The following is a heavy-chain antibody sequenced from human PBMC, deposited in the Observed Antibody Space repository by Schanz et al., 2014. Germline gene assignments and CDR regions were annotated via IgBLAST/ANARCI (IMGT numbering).Heavy chain of an antibody. D-gene: IGHD5-12*01. CDR2: INPTGGST. Sequence: QVQWVQSGADVKKPGTAVKVSCKASEYTFTRHYMHWVRQAPGQGLEWMGIINPTGGSTSYAQRFQGRVTVTRDTSTSTVYTELSSLRSENTAVYYCARAAYGGYTSTPLRYWGQGTLVTVSS. V-gene: IGHV1-46*01. CDR1: EYTFTRHY. CDR3: ARAAYGGYTSTPLRY. J-gene: IGHJ4*02.